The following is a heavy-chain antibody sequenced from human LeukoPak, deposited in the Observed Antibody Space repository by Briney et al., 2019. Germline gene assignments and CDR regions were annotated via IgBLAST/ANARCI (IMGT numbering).Heavy chain of an antibody. V-gene: IGHV1-46*01. CDR2: IHPSGGST. Sequence: ASVKVSCKASGYTFTSYYMHWVRQAPGQGLEWMGIIHPSGGSTSYAQKFQGRVTMTRDTSTSTVYMELSSLRSEDTAVYYCARVVKVAATWALGAFDIWGQGTMVTVSS. J-gene: IGHJ3*02. D-gene: IGHD2-15*01. CDR3: ARVVKVAATWALGAFDI. CDR1: GYTFTSYY.